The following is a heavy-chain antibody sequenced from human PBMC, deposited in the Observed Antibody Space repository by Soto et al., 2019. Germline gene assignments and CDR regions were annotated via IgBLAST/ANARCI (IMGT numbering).Heavy chain of an antibody. CDR3: GKDMGRWGYLPPIDY. CDR1: GFTFDDYA. CDR2: ISWNSGSI. J-gene: IGHJ4*02. D-gene: IGHD3-10*01. Sequence: GGSLRLSCAASGFTFDDYAMHWVRQAPGKGLEWVSGISWNSGSIGYADSVKGRFTISRDNAKNSLYLQMNSLRAEDPALFFWGKDMGRWGYLPPIDYWGQGTLVTVSS. V-gene: IGHV3-9*01.